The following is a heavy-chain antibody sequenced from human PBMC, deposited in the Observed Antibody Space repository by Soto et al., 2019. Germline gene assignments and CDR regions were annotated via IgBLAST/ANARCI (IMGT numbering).Heavy chain of an antibody. V-gene: IGHV1-18*01. CDR2: ISTYNVNT. Sequence: ASVKVSCKASGYTFTSFGIYWVRQAPGQGLEWIGWISTYNVNTNYAQRLQGRVTMTTDTSTSTAYMELRSLRSDDTAVYYCGRNGISGDRGGMDVWGQGTTVTVSS. CDR1: GYTFTSFG. D-gene: IGHD1-26*01. CDR3: GRNGISGDRGGMDV. J-gene: IGHJ6*02.